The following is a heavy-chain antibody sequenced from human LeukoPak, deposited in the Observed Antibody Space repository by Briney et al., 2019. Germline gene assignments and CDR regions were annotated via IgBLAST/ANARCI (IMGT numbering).Heavy chain of an antibody. J-gene: IGHJ4*02. CDR1: GGSFSGYY. Sequence: SETLSLTCAVYGGSFSGYYWSWIRQPPGKGLEWIGTIYHRGNTYFNPSLMSRVIISLDTSKNQFSLRLTSVTAADTAVYYCAREVESWFGDLLSYFDSWGQGTQVTVSS. V-gene: IGHV4-34*01. D-gene: IGHD3-10*01. CDR2: IYHRGNT. CDR3: AREVESWFGDLLSYFDS.